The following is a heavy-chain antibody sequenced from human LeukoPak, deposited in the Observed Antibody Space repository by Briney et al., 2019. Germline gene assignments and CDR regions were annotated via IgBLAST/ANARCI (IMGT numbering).Heavy chain of an antibody. J-gene: IGHJ4*02. V-gene: IGHV3-48*01. Sequence: GGSLRLSCEASGFTFSSYSMNWVRQAPGKGLEWVSYISSDRSTIYYADSVKGRFTISRDNAKRSLHLQMNSLRAEDTAVYYCVRNYRYGLDYWGQGTLVSVSS. CDR1: GFTFSSYS. D-gene: IGHD5-18*01. CDR2: ISSDRSTI. CDR3: VRNYRYGLDY.